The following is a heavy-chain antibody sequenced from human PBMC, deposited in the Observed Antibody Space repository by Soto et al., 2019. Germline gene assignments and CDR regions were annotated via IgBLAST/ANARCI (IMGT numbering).Heavy chain of an antibody. V-gene: IGHV3-23*01. CDR2: ISGSGGST. J-gene: IGHJ6*02. CDR3: AAGAAGSFDYYYGMDV. D-gene: IGHD6-13*01. CDR1: GFPFSSYA. Sequence: GGSLRLSCAASGFPFSSYAMSWVRQAPGKGLEWVSAISGSGGSTYYADSVKGRFTISRDNSKNTLYLQMNSLRAEDTAVYYCAAGAAGSFDYYYGMDVWGQGTTVTVSS.